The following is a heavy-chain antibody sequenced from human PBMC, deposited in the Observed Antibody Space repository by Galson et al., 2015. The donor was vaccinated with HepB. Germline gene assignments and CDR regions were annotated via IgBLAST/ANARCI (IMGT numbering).Heavy chain of an antibody. J-gene: IGHJ4*02. D-gene: IGHD4-11*01. V-gene: IGHV3-15*01. Sequence: SLRLSCAASGFTFRNAWMSWVRQAPGKGLEWVGRIKKKSEGGTTDYAAPVKGRFTISRDDSKNTLYLEMNSLKIEDTALYYCTTFLEMTTVQYWGQGTLVTVSS. CDR2: IKKKSEGGTT. CDR3: TTFLEMTTVQY. CDR1: GFTFRNAW.